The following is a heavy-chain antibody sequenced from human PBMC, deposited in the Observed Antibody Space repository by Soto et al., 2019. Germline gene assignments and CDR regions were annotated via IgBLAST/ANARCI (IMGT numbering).Heavy chain of an antibody. V-gene: IGHV1-3*01. CDR2: INGGNGNT. J-gene: IGHJ6*02. Sequence: SSVKVSCKASGYSFTTYALHWVRQAPGQRLEWMAWINGGNGNTKYSQKFQDRVTITRDTSASIAYMELSSLRSEDTAVYYCARGKGMEENYYYHGMDIWGQGQTVTVSS. CDR1: GYSFTTYA. CDR3: ARGKGMEENYYYHGMDI. D-gene: IGHD1-1*01.